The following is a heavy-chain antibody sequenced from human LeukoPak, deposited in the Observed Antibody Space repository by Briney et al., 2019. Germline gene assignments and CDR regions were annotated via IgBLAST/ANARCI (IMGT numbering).Heavy chain of an antibody. D-gene: IGHD5-18*01. Sequence: SETLSLTCSVSGDSISSARNYWGWIRQSPGKGLECLASVYSSGSTHSNPSLTSRVSISIDMSKNQFSLKLYSVTASDAAIYYCARHLSGTAMAHYFDFWGQGTLVTVSS. V-gene: IGHV4-39*01. CDR3: ARHLSGTAMAHYFDF. CDR2: VYSSGST. CDR1: GDSISSARNY. J-gene: IGHJ4*02.